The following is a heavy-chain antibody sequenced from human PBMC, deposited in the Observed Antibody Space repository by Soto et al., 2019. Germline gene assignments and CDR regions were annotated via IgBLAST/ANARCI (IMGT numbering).Heavy chain of an antibody. CDR3: TTASEYYDILTGYYVYGMDV. J-gene: IGHJ6*02. V-gene: IGHV3-15*07. CDR2: IKSKTDGGTT. D-gene: IGHD3-9*01. Sequence: GGSLRLSCAASGFTFSNAWMNWVRQAPGKGLEWVGRIKSKTDGGTTDYAAPVKGRFTISRDDSKNTLYLQMNSLKTEDTAVYYCTTASEYYDILTGYYVYGMDVWGQGTTVTVSS. CDR1: GFTFSNAW.